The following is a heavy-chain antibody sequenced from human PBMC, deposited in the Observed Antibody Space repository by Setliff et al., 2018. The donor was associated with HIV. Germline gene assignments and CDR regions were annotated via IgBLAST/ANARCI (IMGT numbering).Heavy chain of an antibody. Sequence: SGFTFSNYWMSWVRQAPGKGLEWVANIRQDGSEKFYVDSVKGRFTISRDNAKNSLYLQMNSLRAEDTAVYFCARGRGESRTNYFDYWGQGSLVTVSS. V-gene: IGHV3-7*03. J-gene: IGHJ4*02. CDR3: ARGRGESRTNYFDY. CDR2: IRQDGSEK. CDR1: GFTFSNYW.